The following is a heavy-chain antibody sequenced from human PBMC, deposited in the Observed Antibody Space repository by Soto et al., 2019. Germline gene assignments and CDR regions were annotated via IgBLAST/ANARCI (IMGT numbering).Heavy chain of an antibody. V-gene: IGHV4-59*01. CDR1: GGSISSYY. CDR2: IYYSGST. Sequence: LPETLSLTCTVSGGSISSYYWSWIRQPPGKGLEWIGYIYYSGSTNYNPSLKSRVTISVDTSKNQFSLKLSSVTAADTAVYYCARYRGYFDYWGQGTLVTVSS. D-gene: IGHD3-16*02. CDR3: ARYRGYFDY. J-gene: IGHJ4*02.